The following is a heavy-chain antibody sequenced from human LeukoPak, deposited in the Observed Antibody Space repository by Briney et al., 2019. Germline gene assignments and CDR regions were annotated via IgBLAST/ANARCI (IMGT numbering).Heavy chain of an antibody. CDR3: AKIPLGDY. D-gene: IGHD7-27*01. CDR2: ISYDGSNK. V-gene: IGHV3-30*18. Sequence: GRSLRLSCAASVFTVSSYGMHWVRQAPGKGLEWVAVISYDGSNKYYADSVKGRFTISRDNSKNTLYLQMNSLRAEDTAVYYCAKIPLGDYWGQGTLVTVSS. J-gene: IGHJ4*02. CDR1: VFTVSSYG.